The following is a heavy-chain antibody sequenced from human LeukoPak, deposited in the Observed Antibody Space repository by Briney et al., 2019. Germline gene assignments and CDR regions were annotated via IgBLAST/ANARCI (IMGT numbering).Heavy chain of an antibody. CDR1: GFSFSSYS. CDR3: ARVWSPRYTSSWPYYFDY. J-gene: IGHJ4*02. Sequence: KPGGSLRLSYAVSGFSFSSYSMNWVRQAPGKGLEWVSSISSSSSYIYYVDSVKGRFTISRDNAKNSLYLQMNSLGAEDTAVYYCARVWSPRYTSSWPYYFDYWGQGTLVTVSS. CDR2: ISSSSSYI. D-gene: IGHD6-13*01. V-gene: IGHV3-21*01.